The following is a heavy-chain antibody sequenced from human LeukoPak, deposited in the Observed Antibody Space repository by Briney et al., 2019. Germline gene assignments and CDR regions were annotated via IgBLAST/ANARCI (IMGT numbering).Heavy chain of an antibody. V-gene: IGHV1-24*01. J-gene: IGHJ6*02. CDR3: ATTGTTGYYYGMDV. CDR2: FDPEDGET. Sequence: ASVKVSCKVSGYTLTELSMHWVRQAPGKGLEWMGGFDPEDGETIYAQKFQGRVTMTEDTSTDTAYMELSSLRSEDTAVYYCATTGTTGYYYGMDVWGQGTTVTVSS. D-gene: IGHD1-1*01. CDR1: GYTLTELS.